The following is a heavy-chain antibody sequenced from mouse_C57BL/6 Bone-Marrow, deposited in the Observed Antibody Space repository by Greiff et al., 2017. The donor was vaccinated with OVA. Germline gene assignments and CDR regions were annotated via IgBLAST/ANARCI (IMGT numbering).Heavy chain of an antibody. V-gene: IGHV1-85*01. CDR3: ARHSYYFDY. CDR2: IYPRAGST. J-gene: IGHJ2*01. Sequence: QVQLKESGPELVKPGASVKLSCKASGYTFTSYDINWVKQRPGQGLEWIGWIYPRAGSTKYNEKFKGKATLTVDTSSSTAYMELHSLTSEDSAVYFCARHSYYFDYWGQGTTLTVSS. CDR1: GYTFTSYD.